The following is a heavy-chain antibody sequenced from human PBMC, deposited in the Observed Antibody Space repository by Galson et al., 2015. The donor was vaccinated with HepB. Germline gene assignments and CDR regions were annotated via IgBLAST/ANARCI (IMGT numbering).Heavy chain of an antibody. Sequence: SLRLSCAASGFTFSSYAMHWVRQAPGKGLEWVAVISYDGSNKYYADSVKGRFTISRDNSKNTLYLQMNSLRAEDTAVYYCARLRSSSWPSHFDYWGQGTLVTVSS. CDR3: ARLRSSSWPSHFDY. CDR1: GFTFSSYA. J-gene: IGHJ4*02. V-gene: IGHV3-30*04. D-gene: IGHD6-13*01. CDR2: ISYDGSNK.